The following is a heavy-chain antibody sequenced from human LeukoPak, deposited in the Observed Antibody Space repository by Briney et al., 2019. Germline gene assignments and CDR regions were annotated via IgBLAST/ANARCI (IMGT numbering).Heavy chain of an antibody. CDR3: AKDLGVRYFDWLIPGSDY. D-gene: IGHD3-9*01. CDR1: GFTFSSYA. J-gene: IGHJ4*02. CDR2: ISYDGSNK. Sequence: QPGRSLRLSCAASGFTFSSYAMHWVRQAPGKGLEWVAVISYDGSNKYYADSVKGRFTISRDNSKNTLYLQMNSLRAEDTAVYYCAKDLGVRYFDWLIPGSDYWGQGTLVTVSS. V-gene: IGHV3-30*04.